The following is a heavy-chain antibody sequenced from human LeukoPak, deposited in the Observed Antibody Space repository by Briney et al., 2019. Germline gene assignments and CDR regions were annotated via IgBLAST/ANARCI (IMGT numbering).Heavy chain of an antibody. CDR2: IIPIFGTA. CDR1: GGTFSSYA. D-gene: IGHD3-10*01. CDR3: ARHGVVRGVMIYYYYGMDV. J-gene: IGHJ6*02. V-gene: IGHV1-69*13. Sequence: SVKVSCKASGGTFSSYAISWVRQAPGQGLEWMGGIIPIFGTANYAQKFQGRVTITADESTSTAYMELSSLRSEDTAVYYCARHGVVRGVMIYYYYGMDVWGQGTTVTVSS.